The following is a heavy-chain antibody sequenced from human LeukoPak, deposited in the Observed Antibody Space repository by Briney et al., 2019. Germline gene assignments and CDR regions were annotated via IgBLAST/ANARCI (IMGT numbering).Heavy chain of an antibody. V-gene: IGHV3-7*01. CDR3: ARVVSSSWYENDAFDI. J-gene: IGHJ3*02. Sequence: GGSLRLSCAASGFTFSSYWMSWVRQAPGKGLEWVANIKQDGSEKYYVDSVKGRFTISRDNAKNSLYLQMNSLRAEDTAVYYCARVVSSSWYENDAFDIWGQGTMVTVSS. CDR2: IKQDGSEK. CDR1: GFTFSSYW. D-gene: IGHD6-13*01.